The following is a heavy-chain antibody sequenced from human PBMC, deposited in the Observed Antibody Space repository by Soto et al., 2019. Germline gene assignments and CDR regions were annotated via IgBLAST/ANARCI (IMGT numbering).Heavy chain of an antibody. CDR3: ARGGIAAAVPPYYYYGMDV. J-gene: IGHJ6*02. D-gene: IGHD6-13*01. CDR2: IYYTGST. CDR1: GGCISSYY. V-gene: IGHV4-59*01. Sequence: SETMSLTCPVSGGCISSYYWSWIRQPAGKGLEWIGYIYYTGSTNYNPSLKSRVTISVDTYKNQVSLKLSSLTAAYTAGYACARGGIAAAVPPYYYYGMDVGGQGTTVTVSS.